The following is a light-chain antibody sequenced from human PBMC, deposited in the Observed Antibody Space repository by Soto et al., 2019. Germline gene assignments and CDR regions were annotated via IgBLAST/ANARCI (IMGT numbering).Light chain of an antibody. CDR3: QQYSTYPYI. Sequence: DIQMTQSPSTLSASVGDRLSITCRASQSINRWLAWYQQKPGKAPKLLIYKASSLESGVPSRFSGGGIGTEFSLSISSLQPDDFATYYCQQYSTYPYIFGQGTKVDIK. V-gene: IGKV1-5*03. CDR2: KAS. J-gene: IGKJ2*01. CDR1: QSINRW.